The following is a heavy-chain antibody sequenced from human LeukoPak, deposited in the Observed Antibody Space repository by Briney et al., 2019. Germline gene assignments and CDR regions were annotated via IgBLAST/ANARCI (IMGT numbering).Heavy chain of an antibody. CDR2: IWYDGSNK. V-gene: IGHV3-33*06. CDR1: GFTFSSYG. Sequence: PGRSLRLSCAASGFTFSSYGMHWVRQAPGKGLEGVAVIWYDGSNKYYADSVRGRFTISRDDSKNTLYLQMNSLSPEDTAVYYCAKEGYSYGSDYWGQGTLVTVSS. J-gene: IGHJ4*02. D-gene: IGHD5-18*01. CDR3: AKEGYSYGSDY.